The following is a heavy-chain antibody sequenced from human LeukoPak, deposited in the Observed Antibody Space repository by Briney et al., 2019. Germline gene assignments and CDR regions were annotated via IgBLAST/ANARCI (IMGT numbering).Heavy chain of an antibody. CDR1: GGSISSYY. J-gene: IGHJ4*02. V-gene: IGHV4-59*12. CDR2: INYSGRT. CDR3: ARGLRYGDNGYYFDY. D-gene: IGHD4-23*01. Sequence: PSETLSLTCTVSGGSISSYYWSWIRQPPGKGLEWIGYINYSGRTHYNPSLKSRVTISVDTSNNQFSLKLSSVTAADTAVYYCARGLRYGDNGYYFDYWGQGALVTVSS.